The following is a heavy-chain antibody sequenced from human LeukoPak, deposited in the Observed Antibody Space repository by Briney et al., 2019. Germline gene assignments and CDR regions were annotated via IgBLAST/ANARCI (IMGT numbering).Heavy chain of an antibody. V-gene: IGHV3-30*04. CDR2: VSYDGGNK. CDR3: ARGGRPGIQFRGFGMDV. D-gene: IGHD6-13*01. Sequence: GRSLRLSCAASGFTFSSYAMHWVRQAPGKGLGWVAIVSYDGGNKYYADSVKGRFTISRDNSINTLYLQVSSLRAEDTAVYYCARGGRPGIQFRGFGMDVWGKGTTVTVSS. CDR1: GFTFSSYA. J-gene: IGHJ6*04.